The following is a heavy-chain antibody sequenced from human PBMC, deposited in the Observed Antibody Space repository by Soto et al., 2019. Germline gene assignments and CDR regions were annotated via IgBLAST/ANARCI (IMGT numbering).Heavy chain of an antibody. J-gene: IGHJ4*02. V-gene: IGHV6-1*01. CDR1: GDSVSIKSAA. CDR3: ARTTSVFDY. D-gene: IGHD1-1*01. CDR2: TYYRSRWYN. Sequence: SQTLSLTCAISGDSVSIKSAAWNLIRQSPSRGLEWLGRTYYRSRWYNEYAVSVKSRITINPDTSKNQFSLQLNSVTPEDTAVYYCARTTSVFDYWGQGTQVTVSS.